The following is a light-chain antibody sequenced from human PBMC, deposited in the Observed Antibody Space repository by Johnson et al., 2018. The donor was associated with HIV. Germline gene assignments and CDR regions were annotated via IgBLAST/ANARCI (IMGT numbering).Light chain of an antibody. CDR2: DNN. CDR3: GTWDSSLSAYV. J-gene: IGLJ1*01. V-gene: IGLV1-51*01. Sequence: QSVLTQAPSVSAAPGQKVTISCSGSSSNIGNNYVSWYQHLPGTAPKLLIYDNNKRPSGIPDRLSGSKSGTSATLGITGLKTGDEADYYCGTWDSSLSAYVFGTGTKFTVL. CDR1: SSNIGNNY.